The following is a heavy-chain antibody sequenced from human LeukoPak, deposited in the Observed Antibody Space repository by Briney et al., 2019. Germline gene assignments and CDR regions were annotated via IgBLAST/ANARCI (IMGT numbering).Heavy chain of an antibody. CDR2: LNHSGST. CDR1: GGSFSGYY. J-gene: IGHJ4*02. CDR3: ARGRYSSSSPFFDY. V-gene: IGHV4-34*01. D-gene: IGHD6-6*01. Sequence: SETLSLTCAVYGGSFSGYYWSWIRQPPGKGLEWIGELNHSGSTNYNPSLKSRVTISVDTSKNQFSLKLSSVTAADTAVYYCARGRYSSSSPFFDYWGQGTLVTVSS.